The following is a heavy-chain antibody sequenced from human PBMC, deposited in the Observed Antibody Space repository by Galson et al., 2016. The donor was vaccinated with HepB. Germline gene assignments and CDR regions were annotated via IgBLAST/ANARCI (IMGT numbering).Heavy chain of an antibody. Sequence: RLSCAVSGFNVDAFSMHWVRQTLEKGLEWVSGISWNSDSTAYADSGKGRVTISRDNTQRSPFLHMNNLTSDDTAVYYCVKDFGASGWDWHFDLWGQGTLVTVAS. CDR3: VKDFGASGWDWHFDL. J-gene: IGHJ5*02. CDR2: ISWNSDST. D-gene: IGHD6-13*01. V-gene: IGHV3-9*01. CDR1: GFNVDAFS.